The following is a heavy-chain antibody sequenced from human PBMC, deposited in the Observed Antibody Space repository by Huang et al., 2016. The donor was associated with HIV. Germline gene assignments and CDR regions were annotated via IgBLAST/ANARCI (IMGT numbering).Heavy chain of an antibody. CDR2: IGSDSRDT. D-gene: IGHD3-22*01. CDR3: ARDTYYTDIWKRNDASFL. Sequence: QVQLVQSGGEVKQPGASVRVSCKASGYDFGSYGRSWVRQAPGQGVWWLGWIGSDSRDTRTAQKFQGRVTMTTDRSATTTYMELRSLRYDDTAVYYCARDTYYTDIWKRNDASFLWGQGTMITVYS. V-gene: IGHV1-18*01. CDR1: GYDFGSYG. J-gene: IGHJ3*01.